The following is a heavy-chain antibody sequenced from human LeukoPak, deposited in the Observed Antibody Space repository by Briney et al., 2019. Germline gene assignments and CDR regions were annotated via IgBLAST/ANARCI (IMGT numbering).Heavy chain of an antibody. CDR2: IYTSGST. Sequence: SETLSLTCTVSGGSISSYYWSWIRQPAGKGLEWIGRIYTSGSTNYNPSLKSRVTMSVDTSKNQFSLKLSSVTAADTAVYYCARDRLPYYDFWSGYPTDAFDIWGQGTMVTVSS. D-gene: IGHD3-3*01. CDR1: GGSISSYY. J-gene: IGHJ3*02. V-gene: IGHV4-4*07. CDR3: ARDRLPYYDFWSGYPTDAFDI.